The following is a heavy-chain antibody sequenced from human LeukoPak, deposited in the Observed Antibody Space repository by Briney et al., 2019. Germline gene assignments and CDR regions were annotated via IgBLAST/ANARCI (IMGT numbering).Heavy chain of an antibody. CDR3: ARVGIAAAETFDY. J-gene: IGHJ4*02. CDR2: IYYSGST. V-gene: IGHV4-31*03. D-gene: IGHD6-13*01. CDR1: GGSISSGGYY. Sequence: SQTLSLTCTVSGGSISSGGYYWSWIRQHPGKGLEWIGYIYYSGSTYYNPSLKSRVTISVDTSKNQCSLKLSSVTAADTAVYYCARVGIAAAETFDYWGQGTLVTVSS.